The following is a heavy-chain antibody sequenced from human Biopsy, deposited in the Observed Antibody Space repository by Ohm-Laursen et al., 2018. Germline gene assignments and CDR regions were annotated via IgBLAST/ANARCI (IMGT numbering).Heavy chain of an antibody. CDR3: ARGEVTFGELIVSLDS. CDR2: IRPLNGDT. CDR1: GYNFISYS. D-gene: IGHD3-16*02. Sequence: SVKVSCKSSGYNFISYSINWVRQAPGQGLEWMGWIRPLNGDTKYGQKFQDRVTMTTETSTSTVYMELTSLRSDDTAVYYCARGEVTFGELIVSLDSWGQGTLVTVSS. V-gene: IGHV1-18*01. J-gene: IGHJ4*02.